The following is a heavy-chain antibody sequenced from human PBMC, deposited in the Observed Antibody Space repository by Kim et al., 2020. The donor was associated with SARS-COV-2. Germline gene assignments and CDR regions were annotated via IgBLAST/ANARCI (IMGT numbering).Heavy chain of an antibody. Sequence: GGSLRLSCAASGFTFSSYAMHWVRQAPGKGLEWVAVISYDGSNKYYADSVKGRFTISRDNSKNTLYLQMNSLRAEDTAVYYCAGNYYDSSGYYDAFDIWGQGTMVTVSS. V-gene: IGHV3-30*04. J-gene: IGHJ3*02. D-gene: IGHD3-22*01. CDR1: GFTFSSYA. CDR3: AGNYYDSSGYYDAFDI. CDR2: ISYDGSNK.